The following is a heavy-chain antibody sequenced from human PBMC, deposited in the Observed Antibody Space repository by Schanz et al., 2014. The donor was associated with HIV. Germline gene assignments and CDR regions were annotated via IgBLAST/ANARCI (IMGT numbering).Heavy chain of an antibody. J-gene: IGHJ4*02. CDR3: VRGDTVFEY. CDR1: GFTFSNAW. V-gene: IGHV3-21*01. D-gene: IGHD5-18*01. CDR2: ISSNTNYI. Sequence: EVQLLESGGGLVKPGGSLRLSCAASGFTFSNAWMSWVRQAPGKGLEWISSISSNTNYINYADSVKGRFTISRDNAKNSLYLQMNSLRFADTAVYYCVRGDTVFEYWGQGTLVTVS.